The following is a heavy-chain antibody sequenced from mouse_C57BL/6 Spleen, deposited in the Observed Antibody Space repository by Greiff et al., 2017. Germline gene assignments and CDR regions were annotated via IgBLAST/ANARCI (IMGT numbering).Heavy chain of an antibody. V-gene: IGHV5-4*01. J-gene: IGHJ1*03. CDR2: ISDGGSYT. Sequence: EVQVVESGGGLVKPGGSLKLSCAASGFTFSSYAMSWVRQTPEKRLEWVATISDGGSYTYYPDNAKNNLYLQMSHLKSEDTAMYYCAREGLIVTTRWWYFDVWGTGTTVTVSS. CDR1: GFTFSSYA. CDR3: AREGLIVTTRWWYFDV. D-gene: IGHD2-5*01.